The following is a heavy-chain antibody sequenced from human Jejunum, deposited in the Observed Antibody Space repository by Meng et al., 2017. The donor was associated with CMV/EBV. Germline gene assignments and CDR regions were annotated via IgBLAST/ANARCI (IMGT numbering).Heavy chain of an antibody. CDR3: ARGESRGYYYFDY. CDR1: GDSISNYF. Sequence: QGHLQGPGPGLLRPSEPLPLTCTVSGDSISNYFWSWIRQPAGKKLEWIGRFSPGGNINYIPSLKGRLTMSVDTSNNQIFLNVTSVTAADTALYYCARGESRGYYYFDYWGQGILVTVSS. J-gene: IGHJ4*02. D-gene: IGHD3-22*01. CDR2: FSPGGNI. V-gene: IGHV4-4*07.